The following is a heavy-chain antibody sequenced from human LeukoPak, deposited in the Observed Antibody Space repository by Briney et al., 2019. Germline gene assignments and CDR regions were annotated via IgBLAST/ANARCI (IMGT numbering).Heavy chain of an antibody. Sequence: GGSLRLSCAASGFTFSSYWMHWVRQAPGKGLVWVSRINSDGSSTSYADSVKGRFTISRDNAKNTLYLQMNSLRAEDTAVYYCARDPYYDILTALPYYWGQGTLVTVSS. D-gene: IGHD3-9*01. V-gene: IGHV3-74*01. CDR2: INSDGSST. J-gene: IGHJ4*02. CDR1: GFTFSSYW. CDR3: ARDPYYDILTALPYY.